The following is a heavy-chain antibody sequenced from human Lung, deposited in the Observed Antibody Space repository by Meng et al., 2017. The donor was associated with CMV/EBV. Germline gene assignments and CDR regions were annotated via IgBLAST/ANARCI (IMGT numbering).Heavy chain of an antibody. CDR2: IQPNTGVT. CDR1: GYTFTGHF. V-gene: IGHV1-2*02. J-gene: IGHJ4*02. D-gene: IGHD7-27*01. CDR3: ARDDNWGPDY. Sequence: ASEKVSCKASGYTFTGHFMHWVRQARGQGLEWMGWIQPNTGVTNYARNFQGRVTMTRDTSISTVYMELGGLRSDDTAMYYCARDDNWGPDYWGQGTLVTVS.